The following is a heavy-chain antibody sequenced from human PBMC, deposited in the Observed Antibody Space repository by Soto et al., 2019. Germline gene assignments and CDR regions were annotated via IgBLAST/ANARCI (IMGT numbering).Heavy chain of an antibody. CDR2: IYYSGST. V-gene: IGHV4-59*01. Sequence: QVQLQESGPGLVKPSETLSLTCTVSGGSISSYYWSWIRQPPGKGLEWIGYIYYSGSTNYNPSLKSRVTISVDTSKNQFSLKLSSVTAADTAVYYCASGRELLCFDYWGQGTLVTVSS. CDR1: GGSISSYY. CDR3: ASGRELLCFDY. D-gene: IGHD1-7*01. J-gene: IGHJ4*02.